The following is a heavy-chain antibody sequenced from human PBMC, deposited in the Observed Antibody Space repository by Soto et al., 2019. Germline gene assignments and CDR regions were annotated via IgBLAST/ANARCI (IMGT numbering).Heavy chain of an antibody. CDR3: ARVPTYDSSGYYYYYGMDV. J-gene: IGHJ6*02. V-gene: IGHV3-7*01. CDR1: GFTFSSYW. Sequence: GGSLRLSCAASGFTFSSYWMSWVRQAPGKGLEWVANIKQDGSEKYYVDSVKGRFTISRDNAKNSLYLQMNSLRAEDTAVYYCARVPTYDSSGYYYYYGMDVWGQGTTVTVSS. D-gene: IGHD3-22*01. CDR2: IKQDGSEK.